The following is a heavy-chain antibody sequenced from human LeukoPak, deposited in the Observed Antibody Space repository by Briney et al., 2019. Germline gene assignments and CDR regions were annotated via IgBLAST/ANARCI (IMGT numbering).Heavy chain of an antibody. CDR3: ATQAVGATTGYFDY. J-gene: IGHJ4*02. CDR1: GYTRTELS. Sequence: ASVKVSCKVSGYTRTELSMHWVRQAPGKGFEWMGGFDPEDGETIYAQKFQGRVTMTEDTSTDTAYMELSSLRSEDTAVYYCATQAVGATTGYFDYWGQGTLVTVSS. CDR2: FDPEDGET. D-gene: IGHD1-26*01. V-gene: IGHV1-24*01.